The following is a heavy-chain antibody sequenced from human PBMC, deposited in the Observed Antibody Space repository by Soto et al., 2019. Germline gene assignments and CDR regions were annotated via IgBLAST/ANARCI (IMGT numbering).Heavy chain of an antibody. V-gene: IGHV3-23*01. J-gene: IGHJ4*02. D-gene: IGHD6-13*01. Sequence: QLLESGGGLVQPGGSLRLSCATSGFTFRNYAMSWVRQAPGKGLEWVSTITSSGGNTFYAGSVKGRFTISRDNSKSTLSLQINSLQAEDTAIYYCAKGNGAASGRGVYFHSWGQGTLFTVSS. CDR1: GFTFRNYA. CDR2: ITSSGGNT. CDR3: AKGNGAASGRGVYFHS.